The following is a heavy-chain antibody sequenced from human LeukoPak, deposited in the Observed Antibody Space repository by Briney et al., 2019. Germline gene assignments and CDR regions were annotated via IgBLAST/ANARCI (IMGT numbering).Heavy chain of an antibody. CDR1: GFIFSTYA. V-gene: IGHV3-64*01. D-gene: IGHD3-10*01. CDR3: ARANGSGTYYNIYFQH. CDR2: ISSDGTTT. Sequence: GGSLRLSCTASGFIFSTYAMHWVRQAPGKGLEYVSAISSDGTTTNFASSVKGRFTISRDNFKNTLYLQMGSLRVEDMAVYYCARANGSGTYYNIYFQHWGQGTLVTVSS. J-gene: IGHJ1*01.